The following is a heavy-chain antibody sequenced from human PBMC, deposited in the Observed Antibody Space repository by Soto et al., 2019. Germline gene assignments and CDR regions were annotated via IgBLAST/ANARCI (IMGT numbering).Heavy chain of an antibody. CDR1: GGTFSSYA. Sequence: QVQLVQSGAEVNKPGSSVKVSCKASGGTFSSYAISWVRQAPGQGLEWMGGIIPIFGTANYAQKCQARVTITADESTRTAHMELSSLRAEDTAVYYYASSLSPYGGRGYRQDWGQGSLLTVSS. V-gene: IGHV1-69*01. J-gene: IGHJ4*01. CDR3: ASSLSPYGGRGYRQD. CDR2: IIPIFGTA. D-gene: IGHD3-22*01.